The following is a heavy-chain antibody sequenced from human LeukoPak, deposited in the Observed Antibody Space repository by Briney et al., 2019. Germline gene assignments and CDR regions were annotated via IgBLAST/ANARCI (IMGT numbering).Heavy chain of an antibody. D-gene: IGHD3-3*01. CDR2: IYHSGST. V-gene: IGHV4-38-2*02. CDR1: GYSISSGYY. Sequence: SETLSLTCTVSGYSISSGYYWGWIRQPPGKGLEWIGSIYHSGSTYYNPFLKSRVTISVDTSKNQFSLKLSSVTAADTAVYYCARDLSYDFWSGYPPLYYFDYWGQGTLVTVSS. J-gene: IGHJ4*02. CDR3: ARDLSYDFWSGYPPLYYFDY.